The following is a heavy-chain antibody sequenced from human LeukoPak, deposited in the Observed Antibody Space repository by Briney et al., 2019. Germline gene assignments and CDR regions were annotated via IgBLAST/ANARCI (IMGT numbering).Heavy chain of an antibody. Sequence: PGGSLRLSCIASGFTSSAFWMSWVRRPPGKRLEWMANINKDEREKEYVDSMKGRFIIFRDNAKNSVYLQMNSLRAEDTAVYYCPTFAGVVPGGLPLWGKGTTVIVSS. D-gene: IGHD2-2*01. V-gene: IGHV3-7*01. CDR2: INKDEREK. CDR1: GFTSSAFW. CDR3: PTFAGVVPGGLPL. J-gene: IGHJ6*04.